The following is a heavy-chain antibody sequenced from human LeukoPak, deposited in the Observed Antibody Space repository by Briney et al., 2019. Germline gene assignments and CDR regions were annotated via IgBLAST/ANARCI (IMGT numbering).Heavy chain of an antibody. CDR2: IDYSGST. V-gene: IGHV4-59*08. CDR1: GGSFSSYY. D-gene: IGHD3-3*01. J-gene: IGHJ3*02. CDR3: ARRHKYDFWSGYYQTANDGFDI. Sequence: SETLSLTCTVSGGSFSSYYWSWIRQPPGKGLEWIGFIDYSGSTNYNPSLKSRVTISVDTSKNQFSLKMSSVTAADTAVYYCARRHKYDFWSGYYQTANDGFDIWGQGTMVTVSS.